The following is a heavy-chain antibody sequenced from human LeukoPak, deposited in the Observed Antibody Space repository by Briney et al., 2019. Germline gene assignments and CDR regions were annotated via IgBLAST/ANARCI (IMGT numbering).Heavy chain of an antibody. D-gene: IGHD6-19*01. J-gene: IGHJ4*02. CDR3: ARDVGSGWFDY. CDR2: MSNSGRTI. V-gene: IGHV3-48*03. CDR1: GFTFSSLE. Sequence: PGGSLRLSCAASGFTFSSLEMNWVRQAPGKGLEWVSYMSNSGRTIYYTDSVKGRFTISRDNAKNSLYLQMNSLRAEDTAVYYCARDVGSGWFDYWGQGTLVTVSS.